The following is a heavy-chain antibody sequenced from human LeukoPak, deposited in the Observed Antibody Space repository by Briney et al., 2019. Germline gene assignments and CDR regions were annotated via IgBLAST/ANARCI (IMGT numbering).Heavy chain of an antibody. CDR3: ATYRAYCGGDCYSH. CDR1: GGSISSSSYY. V-gene: IGHV4-39*07. CDR2: IYYSGST. D-gene: IGHD2-21*02. J-gene: IGHJ4*02. Sequence: SETLSLTCTVSGGSISSSSYYWGWIRQPPGKGLEWIGSIYYSGSTYYNPSLKSRVTISVDTSKNQFSLKLSSVTAADTAVYYCATYRAYCGGDCYSHWGQGTLVTVSS.